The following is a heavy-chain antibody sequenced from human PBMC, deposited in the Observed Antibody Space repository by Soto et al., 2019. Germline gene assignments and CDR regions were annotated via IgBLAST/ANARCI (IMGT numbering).Heavy chain of an antibody. Sequence: ASVKVSCKASGYTFTSYAMHWVRQAPGQRLEWMGWINAGNGNTKYSQKFQGRVTITRDTSASTAYMELSSLRSKDTAVYYCAKAPLLVGRSHDYIGGNYRESPSWYFDLWSRGTLVTVAS. D-gene: IGHD3-16*02. J-gene: IGHJ2*01. CDR1: GYTFTSYA. CDR3: AKAPLLVGRSHDYIGGNYRESPSWYFDL. CDR2: INAGNGNT. V-gene: IGHV1-3*01.